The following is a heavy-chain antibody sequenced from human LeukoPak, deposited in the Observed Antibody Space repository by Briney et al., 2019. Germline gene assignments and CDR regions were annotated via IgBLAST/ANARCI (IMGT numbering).Heavy chain of an antibody. J-gene: IGHJ5*02. CDR3: ARGGYNWDTDAGWFDP. CDR1: GFSFSSYD. D-gene: IGHD1/OR15-1a*01. Sequence: GGSLRLSCAASGFSFSSYDMNWVRQAPGKGLEWVSHISSSGSAIFYADSVRGRFTVSRDNSKNTLYLQMNSLRVEDTAVYYCARGGYNWDTDAGWFDPWGLGTLVTVSS. V-gene: IGHV3-48*01. CDR2: ISSSGSAI.